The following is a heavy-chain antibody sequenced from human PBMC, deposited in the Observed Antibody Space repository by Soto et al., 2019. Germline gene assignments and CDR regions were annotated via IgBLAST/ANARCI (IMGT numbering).Heavy chain of an antibody. CDR3: AKAGYCSSATCAARYYYMDV. CDR1: GLTFSSYG. Sequence: EVQLLESGGGLVQPGGSLRLSCAASGLTFSSYGMGWVRQAPGKGLEWVSAISGPGGSTYYADSVKGRFTISRDNSNNTLYLQMNRLRAEDTAVYYCAKAGYCSSATCAARYYYMDVWGKGTTVTVSS. V-gene: IGHV3-23*01. CDR2: ISGPGGST. J-gene: IGHJ6*03. D-gene: IGHD2-2*01.